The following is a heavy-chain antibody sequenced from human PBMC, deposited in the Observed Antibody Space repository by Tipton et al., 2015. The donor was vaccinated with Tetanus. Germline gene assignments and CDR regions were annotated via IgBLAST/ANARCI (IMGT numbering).Heavy chain of an antibody. D-gene: IGHD3-22*01. J-gene: IGHJ3*02. Sequence: TLSLTCSVSGGSVRSGDYHWSWIRQPPGKGLEWIGYSHYSGSTSSNPSLKSRVTMSVNTSKNQFSLKLNSVTAADTAVYYCARVDPFDGRGYGGAFDIWGHGAMVTVSS. CDR1: GGSVRSGDYH. CDR3: ARVDPFDGRGYGGAFDI. CDR2: SHYSGST. V-gene: IGHV4-61*08.